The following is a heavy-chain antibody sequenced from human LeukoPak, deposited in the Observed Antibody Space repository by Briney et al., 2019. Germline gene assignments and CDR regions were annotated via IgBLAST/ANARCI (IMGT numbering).Heavy chain of an antibody. J-gene: IGHJ4*02. D-gene: IGHD3-10*01. CDR1: GGSISSYY. CDR3: ARGGSGSYYLYYFDY. Sequence: SETLSLTCTVSGGSISSYYWSWIRQPAGKGLEWIGRIYTSGSTNYNPSLKSRVTISVDTSKNQFSLKLSSVTAADTAVYYCARGGSGSYYLYYFDYWGQGTLVTVSS. CDR2: IYTSGST. V-gene: IGHV4-4*07.